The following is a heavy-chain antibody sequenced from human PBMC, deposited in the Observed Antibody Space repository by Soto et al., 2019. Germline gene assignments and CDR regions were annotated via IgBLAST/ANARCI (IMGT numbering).Heavy chain of an antibody. Sequence: QVQLVESGGGVVQPGGSLRLSCAASGFTITYYGMHWVRQAPGKGLEWVAALWSEGISEYYADSVKGRFSVSRDNIKNSKFLQMSSLRGEDTAVYFSARNFAPQGQYNFDYWGQGTLVTVSS. CDR1: GFTITYYG. D-gene: IGHD5-12*01. J-gene: IGHJ4*02. V-gene: IGHV3-33*01. CDR2: LWSEGISE. CDR3: ARNFAPQGQYNFDY.